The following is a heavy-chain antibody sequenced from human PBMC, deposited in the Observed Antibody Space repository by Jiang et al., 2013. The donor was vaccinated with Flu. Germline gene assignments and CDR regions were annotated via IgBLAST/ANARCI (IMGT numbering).Heavy chain of an antibody. CDR3: ARIQGLGTYRYNWFDP. D-gene: IGHD1-1*01. Sequence: QTLTLTCTFSGFSLSTSGMCVSWIRQPPGKALEWLALIDWDDDKYYSTSLKTRLTISKDTSKNQVVLTMTNMDPVDTATYYCARIQGLGTYRYNWFDPWGQGTLVTVSS. CDR1: GFSLSTSGMC. V-gene: IGHV2-70*01. CDR2: IDWDDDK. J-gene: IGHJ5*02.